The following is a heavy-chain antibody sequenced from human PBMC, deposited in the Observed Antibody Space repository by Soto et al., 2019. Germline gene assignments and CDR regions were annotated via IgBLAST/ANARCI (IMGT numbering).Heavy chain of an antibody. CDR1: VIACISHT. D-gene: IGHD2-15*01. CDR3: AEDGIRDTVPVSAFLLNRSSDL. CDR2: ISGSSTTI. J-gene: IGHJ2*01. Sequence: GGTLSLYYAASVIACISHTGHCARKAPEKGLEWVSYISGSSTTIYYADSVKGRFTISRDNAKNSLYLQMNSLRAEDTVFFFQAEDGIRDTVPVSAFLLNRSSDL. V-gene: IGHV3-48*01.